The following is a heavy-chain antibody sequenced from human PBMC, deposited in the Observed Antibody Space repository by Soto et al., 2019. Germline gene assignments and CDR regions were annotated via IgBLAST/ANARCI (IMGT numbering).Heavy chain of an antibody. V-gene: IGHV3-48*03. CDR1: YFTFSSYE. CDR2: ISSNVTTI. CDR3: VRFVGASAGPGDY. D-gene: IGHD6-13*01. J-gene: IGHJ4*02. Sequence: GWALSPSCVAAYFTFSSYEMNWLRQPPGKGLDWVSYISSNVTTIFNTDSVKGRFTISRDNAKKSLYLQMISLRAEDTAVYYCVRFVGASAGPGDYWGQGTLVTVSS.